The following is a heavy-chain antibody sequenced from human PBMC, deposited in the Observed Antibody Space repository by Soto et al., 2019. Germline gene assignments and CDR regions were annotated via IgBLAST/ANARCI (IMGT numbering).Heavy chain of an antibody. V-gene: IGHV1-69*01. Sequence: QVQLVQSGTVVKKPGSSMKVSCKASGGTFSSNAISWVRQAPGQGLEWMGGILPIFNTANYAKSFQGRVTITADEARSTTYMEMASLKSADTAIYYCATGGRRYSSSYPRFYFEYWGQGTPVTVSS. CDR3: ATGGRRYSSSYPRFYFEY. CDR1: GGTFSSNA. D-gene: IGHD5-18*01. CDR2: ILPIFNTA. J-gene: IGHJ4*01.